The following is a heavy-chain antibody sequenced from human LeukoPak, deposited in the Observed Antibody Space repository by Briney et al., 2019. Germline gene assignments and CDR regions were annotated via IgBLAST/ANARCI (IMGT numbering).Heavy chain of an antibody. V-gene: IGHV1-2*02. CDR3: ARDYYDSSGYPFDY. J-gene: IGHJ4*02. Sequence: ASVKVSCTASGYSFTNYDINWVRQATGQGLEWMGWINPNSGGTNYAQKFQGRVAMTRDTSISTAYMELSSLRSEDTAVYYCARDYYDSSGYPFDYWGQGTLVTVSS. CDR1: GYSFTNYD. CDR2: INPNSGGT. D-gene: IGHD3-22*01.